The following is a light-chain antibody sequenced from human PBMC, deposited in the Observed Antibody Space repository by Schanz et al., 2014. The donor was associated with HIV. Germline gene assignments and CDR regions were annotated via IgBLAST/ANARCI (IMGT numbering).Light chain of an antibody. CDR1: STDIGDDNY. Sequence: QSALAQPASMSASPGQSITISCVGSSTDIGDDNYVSWYQHHPGTAPKLLIYDVNIRPSGISSRFSGSKSSNTAYLTISGLLAEDEADYYCSSFRDTNTVVFGGGTKLTVL. J-gene: IGLJ3*02. CDR2: DVN. CDR3: SSFRDTNTVV. V-gene: IGLV2-14*03.